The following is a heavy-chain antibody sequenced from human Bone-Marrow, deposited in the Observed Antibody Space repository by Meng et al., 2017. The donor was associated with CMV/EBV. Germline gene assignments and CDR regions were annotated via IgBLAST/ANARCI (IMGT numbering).Heavy chain of an antibody. CDR1: GYTFTSYD. CDR2: MNPNSGNT. Sequence: ASVKVSCKASGYTFTSYDINWVRQATGQGLEWMGWMNPNSGNTGYAQKFQGRVTITRNTSISTAYMELSSLRSEDTAVYYCARAYSSSWYDYYYYGMDVWGQGTTVTVSS. J-gene: IGHJ6*02. D-gene: IGHD6-13*01. V-gene: IGHV1-8*01. CDR3: ARAYSSSWYDYYYYGMDV.